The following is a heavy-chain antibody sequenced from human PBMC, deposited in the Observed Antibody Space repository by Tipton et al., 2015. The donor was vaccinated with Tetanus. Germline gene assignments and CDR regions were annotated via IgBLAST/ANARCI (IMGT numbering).Heavy chain of an antibody. J-gene: IGHJ6*02. CDR1: GGSFSGDY. V-gene: IGHV4-34*01. Sequence: LSLTCAVHGGSFSGDYWTWIRQPPGKGLEWIGEITQVGSTNYNPSLRSRLTISMDTSKKQFSLKLSSVTAADTAVYYCARVPVVAVVAVGMDVWGQGTTVTVSS. D-gene: IGHD2-15*01. CDR3: ARVPVVAVVAVGMDV. CDR2: ITQVGST.